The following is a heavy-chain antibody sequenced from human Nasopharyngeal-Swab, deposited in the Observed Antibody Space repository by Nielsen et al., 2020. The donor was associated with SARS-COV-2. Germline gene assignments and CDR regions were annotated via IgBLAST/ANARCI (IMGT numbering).Heavy chain of an antibody. CDR1: GFTFSSYA. Sequence: GGSLRLSCAASGFTFSSYAMHWVRQAPGKGLEWVAVISYDGSNKYYADSVKGRFTTSRDNSKNTLYLQMNSLRAEDTAVYYCAREKSIDEVRVTAMPYYFDYWGQGTLVTVSS. CDR2: ISYDGSNK. D-gene: IGHD2-21*02. V-gene: IGHV3-30-3*01. J-gene: IGHJ4*02. CDR3: AREKSIDEVRVTAMPYYFDY.